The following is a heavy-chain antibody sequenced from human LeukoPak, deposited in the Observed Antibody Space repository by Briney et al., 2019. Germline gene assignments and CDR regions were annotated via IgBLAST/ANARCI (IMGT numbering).Heavy chain of an antibody. Sequence: SETLSPTCAVYGGSFSGYYWSWIRQPPGKGLEWIGEINHSGSTNYNPSLKSRVTISVDTSKNQFSLKLSSVTAADTAVYYCAKGGYDILTGDANWFDPWGQGTLVTVSS. J-gene: IGHJ5*02. CDR3: AKGGYDILTGDANWFDP. V-gene: IGHV4-34*01. CDR1: GGSFSGYY. CDR2: INHSGST. D-gene: IGHD3-9*01.